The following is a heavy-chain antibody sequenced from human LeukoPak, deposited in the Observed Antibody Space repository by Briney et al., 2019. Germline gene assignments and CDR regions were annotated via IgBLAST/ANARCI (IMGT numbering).Heavy chain of an antibody. Sequence: GGSLRLSCAASGFTFSSYDMSWVRQAPGKGLEWVSAISGSGGSTYYADSVKGRFTISRDNSKNTLYLQMNSLRAEDTAVYYCAKLRILTGYYDWGQGTLVTVSS. J-gene: IGHJ4*02. CDR2: ISGSGGST. CDR1: GFTFSSYD. CDR3: AKLRILTGYYD. V-gene: IGHV3-23*01. D-gene: IGHD3-9*01.